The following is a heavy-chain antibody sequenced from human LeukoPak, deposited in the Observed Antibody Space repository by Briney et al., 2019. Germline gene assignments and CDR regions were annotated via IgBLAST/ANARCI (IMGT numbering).Heavy chain of an antibody. CDR2: INGNGGTT. V-gene: IGHV3-64D*06. CDR1: AFSFSTYS. J-gene: IGHJ3*02. Sequence: GGSLRLSCSASAFSFSTYSMHWARQAPGKGLEYVSTINGNGGTTYYADSVKGRFIISRDNSKNTPYLQMSSLRAEDTAVYYCAKERADALDIWGQGTMVTVSS. CDR3: AKERADALDI.